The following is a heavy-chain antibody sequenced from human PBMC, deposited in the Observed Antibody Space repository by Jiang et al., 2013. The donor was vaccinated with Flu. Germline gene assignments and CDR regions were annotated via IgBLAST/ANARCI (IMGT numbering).Heavy chain of an antibody. CDR2: IYHSGST. J-gene: IGHJ4*02. V-gene: IGHV4-30-2*01. CDR3: ARGHTIFGVVSEVDY. D-gene: IGHD3-3*01. CDR1: GGSISSGGYS. Sequence: GSGLVKPSQTLSLTCAVSGGSISSGGYSWSWIRQPPGKDLEWIGYIYHSGSTYYNPSLKSRVTISVDRSKNQFSLKLSSVTAADTAVYYCARGHTIFGVVSEVDYWGQGTLVTVSS.